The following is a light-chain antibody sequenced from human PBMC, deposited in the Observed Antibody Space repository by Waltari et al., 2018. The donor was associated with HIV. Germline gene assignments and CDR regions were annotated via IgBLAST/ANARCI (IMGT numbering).Light chain of an antibody. CDR2: INSDGTY. V-gene: IGLV4-69*01. CDR1: SGHSTYA. Sequence: QLVLTQSPSASASLGASVRLTCTLSSGHSTYAIAWHQQRPEKGPRYLMRINSDGTYNKRYGIPDRFSGSSSGAGRYLSIASLQSEDEADYYCQTWGTGMVFGGGTKLTVL. J-gene: IGLJ2*01. CDR3: QTWGTGMV.